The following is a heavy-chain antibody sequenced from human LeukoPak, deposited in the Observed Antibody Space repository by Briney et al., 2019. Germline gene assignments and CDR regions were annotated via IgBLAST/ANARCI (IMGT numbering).Heavy chain of an antibody. CDR3: ARRWGSGNYYGSGSYLYYYYGMDV. V-gene: IGHV4-39*01. CDR2: IYYSGST. Sequence: SETLSLTCTVSGGSISSSSYYWGWIRQPPGKGLEWIGSIYYSGSTYYNPSLKSRVTISVDTSKNQFSLKLSSVTAADTAVYYCARRWGSGNYYGSGSYLYYYYGMDVWGQGTTVTVSS. J-gene: IGHJ6*02. D-gene: IGHD3-10*01. CDR1: GGSISSSSYY.